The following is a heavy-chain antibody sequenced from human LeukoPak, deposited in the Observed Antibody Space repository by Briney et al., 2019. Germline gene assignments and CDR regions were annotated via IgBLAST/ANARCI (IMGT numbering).Heavy chain of an antibody. J-gene: IGHJ4*02. Sequence: ASVKVSCKVSGYTLTELSMHWVRQAPGKGLEWMGGFDPEDGETIYAQKFQGRVTMTEDTSTDTAYMELSSLRAEDTAVYYCARDMGAVRGLIIFDYWGQGTLVTVSS. CDR2: FDPEDGET. D-gene: IGHD3-10*01. CDR3: ARDMGAVRGLIIFDY. CDR1: GYTLTELS. V-gene: IGHV1-24*01.